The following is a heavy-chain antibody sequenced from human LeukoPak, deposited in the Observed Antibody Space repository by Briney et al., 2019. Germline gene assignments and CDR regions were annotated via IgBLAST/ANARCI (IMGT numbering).Heavy chain of an antibody. CDR2: TNHSGST. CDR1: GGSFSGYY. CDR3: ARARMGYSSSWYGY. J-gene: IGHJ4*02. D-gene: IGHD6-13*01. Sequence: SETLSLTCAVYGGSFSGYYWSWIRQPPGKGLEWIGETNHSGSTNYNPSLKSRVTISVDTSKNQFSLKLSSVTAADTAVYYCARARMGYSSSWYGYWGQGTLVTVSS. V-gene: IGHV4-34*01.